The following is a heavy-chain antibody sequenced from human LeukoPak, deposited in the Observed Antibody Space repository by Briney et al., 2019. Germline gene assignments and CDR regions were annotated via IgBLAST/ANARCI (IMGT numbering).Heavy chain of an antibody. D-gene: IGHD1-1*01. CDR3: VRDGAFADNWVAFDV. V-gene: IGHV3-66*01. CDR1: GFTVVTIY. J-gene: IGHJ3*01. CDR2: IYPGDSTVTT. Sequence: GGSLRLSCAASGFTVVTIYMNWVRQAPGKGLEWVSLIYPGDSTVTTYYADSVQGRFTVSRDNSKNTLFLQMNILRAEDTAVYYCVRDGAFADNWVAFDVWGQGTMVTVSS.